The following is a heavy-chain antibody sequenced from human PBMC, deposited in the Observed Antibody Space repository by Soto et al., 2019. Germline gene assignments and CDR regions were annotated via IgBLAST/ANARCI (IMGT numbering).Heavy chain of an antibody. D-gene: IGHD5-18*01. J-gene: IGHJ4*01. CDR3: ARLRISYGAFDF. Sequence: LSCTVSGGSVNIFYLSWIWQPPGKGLEWLGYIYYVGTTNYNPSLQSRLTISLDTSTNQFSLILNSVSAADSALYWCARLRISYGAFDFWGQGRLVTGSS. CDR1: GGSVNIFY. V-gene: IGHV4-59*08. CDR2: IYYVGTT.